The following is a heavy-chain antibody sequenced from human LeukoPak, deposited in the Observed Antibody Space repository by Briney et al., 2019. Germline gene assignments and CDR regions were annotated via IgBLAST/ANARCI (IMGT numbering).Heavy chain of an antibody. D-gene: IGHD2-2*01. CDR3: ARASYLGYCSSTSCYIPNWFDP. V-gene: IGHV4-34*01. J-gene: IGHJ5*02. CDR2: INHSGST. CDR1: GGSFSGYY. Sequence: PSETLSLTCAVDGGSFSGYYWSWIRQPPGKGLEWIGEINHSGSTNYNPSLKSRVTISVDTSKNQFSLKLSSVTAADTAVYYCARASYLGYCSSTSCYIPNWFDPWGQGTLVTVSS.